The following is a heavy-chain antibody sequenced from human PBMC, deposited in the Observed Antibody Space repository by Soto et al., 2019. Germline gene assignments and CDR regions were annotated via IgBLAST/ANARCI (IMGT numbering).Heavy chain of an antibody. J-gene: IGHJ6*02. CDR3: VRGDCGNGVCRFSAMDV. CDR2: IYYSGAT. Sequence: KPSETLSLTXPVSGGSIRSSSYYWGWIRQPPGAGLEWIGSIYYSGATYHNPSLKSRVTISIDLSKNQFSLKLNSLTAADTAVYYCVRGDCGNGVCRFSAMDVWGQGTTVTVSS. V-gene: IGHV4-39*01. D-gene: IGHD2-8*01. CDR1: GGSIRSSSYY.